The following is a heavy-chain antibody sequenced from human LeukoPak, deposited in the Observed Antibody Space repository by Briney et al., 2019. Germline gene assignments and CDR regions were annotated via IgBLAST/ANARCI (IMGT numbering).Heavy chain of an antibody. V-gene: IGHV4-39*07. J-gene: IGHJ6*03. CDR1: GGSISSSSYY. CDR2: IYYSGST. CDR3: ARDFRGTYYDFWSGYEYCYMDV. Sequence: PSEALSLTCTVSGGSISSSSYYWGWIRQPPGKGLEWIGSIYYSGSTYYNPSLKSRVTISVDTSNNQFSLKLSSVTAADTAVYYCARDFRGTYYDFWSGYEYCYMDVWGKGTTVTVSS. D-gene: IGHD3-3*01.